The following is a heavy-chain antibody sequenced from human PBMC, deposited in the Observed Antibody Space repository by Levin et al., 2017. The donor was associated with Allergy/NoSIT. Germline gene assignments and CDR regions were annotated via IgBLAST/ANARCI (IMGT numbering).Heavy chain of an antibody. J-gene: IGHJ3*02. CDR1: GFTFSSYS. CDR3: ARRQVVVVPAAMRRLGAFDI. D-gene: IGHD2-2*01. CDR2: ISSSSSTI. V-gene: IGHV3-48*01. Sequence: GGSLRLSCAASGFTFSSYSMNWVRQAPGKGLEWVSYISSSSSTIYYADSVKGRFTISRDNAKNSLYLQMNSLRAEDTAVYYCARRQVVVVPAAMRRLGAFDIWGQGTMVTVSS.